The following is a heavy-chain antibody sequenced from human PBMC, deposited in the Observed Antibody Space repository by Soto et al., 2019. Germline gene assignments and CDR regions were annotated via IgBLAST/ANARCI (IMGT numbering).Heavy chain of an antibody. D-gene: IGHD2-15*01. Sequence: EASVKVSCKASGYTFTSYGISWVRQAPGQGLEWMGWISAYNGNTNYAQKLQGRVTMTTDTSTSTAYMELRSLRSDDTAVYYCARERYCSGGSCLVWFDPWGQGTLVTVSS. CDR1: GYTFTSYG. CDR2: ISAYNGNT. CDR3: ARERYCSGGSCLVWFDP. V-gene: IGHV1-18*01. J-gene: IGHJ5*02.